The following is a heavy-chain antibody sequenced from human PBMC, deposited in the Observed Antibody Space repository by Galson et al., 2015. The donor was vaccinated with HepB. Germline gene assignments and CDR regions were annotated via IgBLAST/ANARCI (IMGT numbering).Heavy chain of an antibody. CDR3: AREDATITVAALEY. D-gene: IGHD6-13*01. CDR2: IWKDGSNK. CDR1: GFAFGNYG. V-gene: IGHV3-33*01. Sequence: SLRLSCAASGFAFGNYGMHWVRQAPGKGLEWMALIWKDGSNKHYSDSLQGRFRISRDNAKNPLFLEADSLRAEDTAVYYCAREDATITVAALEYWGQGVLVTVSS. J-gene: IGHJ4*02.